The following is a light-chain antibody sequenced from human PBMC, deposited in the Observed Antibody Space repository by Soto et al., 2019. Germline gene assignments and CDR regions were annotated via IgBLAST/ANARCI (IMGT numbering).Light chain of an antibody. CDR2: DAS. CDR1: QSVRNY. Sequence: EIVLTQSPATLSLSPGERATLSCRASQSVRNYLHWYQQKRGQAPTLLVYDASTRATGIPARFSGSGSGTDFTLTISSLEPEDFAVYYCQQRSNWPVTFGQGTRLEIK. CDR3: QQRSNWPVT. J-gene: IGKJ5*01. V-gene: IGKV3-11*01.